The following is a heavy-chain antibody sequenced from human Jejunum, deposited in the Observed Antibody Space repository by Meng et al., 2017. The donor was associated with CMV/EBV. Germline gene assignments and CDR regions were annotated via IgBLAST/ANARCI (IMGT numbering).Heavy chain of an antibody. CDR3: SRDMSMGA. V-gene: IGHV1-2*02. CDR1: GYSFTGHY. J-gene: IGHJ4*02. Sequence: SVKVSCKASGYSFTGHYMNWVRQTPGQGIEWMGWINPNTGAANYAQKFQGRVTVTRDTSINTAYMELTSLRLDDTAVYYCSRDMSMGAWGQGTLVTVSS. D-gene: IGHD2/OR15-2a*01. CDR2: INPNTGAA.